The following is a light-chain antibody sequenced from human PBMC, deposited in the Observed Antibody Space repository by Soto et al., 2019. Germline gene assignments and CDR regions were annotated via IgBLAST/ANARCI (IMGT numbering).Light chain of an antibody. Sequence: QSVLTQAPSASGTPGQRVTISCSGSSSSIGSNTVSWYQQVPGTAPKLLIYSNDQRPSGGPDRFSGSKSGTSASLAIGGLQSEDEADYYCAAWDGSLNGWVFGGGTELTVL. CDR1: SSSIGSNT. J-gene: IGLJ3*02. V-gene: IGLV1-44*01. CDR2: SND. CDR3: AAWDGSLNGWV.